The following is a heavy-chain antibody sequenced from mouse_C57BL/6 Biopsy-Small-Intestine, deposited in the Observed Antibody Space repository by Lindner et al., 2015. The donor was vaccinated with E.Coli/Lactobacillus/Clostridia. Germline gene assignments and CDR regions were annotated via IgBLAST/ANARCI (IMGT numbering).Heavy chain of an antibody. J-gene: IGHJ4*01. CDR1: GYSFTDRY. Sequence: SVKVSCKASGYSFTDRYLHWVRQAPGQGLEWLGYINPDSGLAYYTPTLRGRVSMTTDASVSTAYMDLGGLTSDDSAIYFCGRDDGGYLIDYWGQGTHVAVSS. CDR3: GRDDGGYLIDY. V-gene: IGHV1-56*01. D-gene: IGHD1-1*02. CDR2: INPDSGLA.